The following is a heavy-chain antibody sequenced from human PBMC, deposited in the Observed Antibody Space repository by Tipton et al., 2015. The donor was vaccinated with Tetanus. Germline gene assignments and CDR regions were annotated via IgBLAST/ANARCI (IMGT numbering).Heavy chain of an antibody. CDR3: ASLWGKGSYYDGRAYYYGMDD. V-gene: IGHV4-30-4*01. CDR1: GGSISSGDYY. D-gene: IGHD3-10*01. Sequence: TLSLTCTVSGGSISSGDYYWSWIRQPPGKGLEWIGYIYYSGSTYYNPSLKSRVTISVDTSKNQFSLKLSSVTAADTAVYYCASLWGKGSYYDGRAYYYGMDDWGQGTTVTVSS. J-gene: IGHJ6*02. CDR2: IYYSGST.